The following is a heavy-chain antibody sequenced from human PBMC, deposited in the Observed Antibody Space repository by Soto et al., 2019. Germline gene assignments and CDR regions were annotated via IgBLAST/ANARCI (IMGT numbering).Heavy chain of an antibody. J-gene: IGHJ6*01. CDR2: INPNSGGT. CDR3: AKDVEGHSRTWNVFYYYGMDV. Sequence: QVQLVQSGAEVKKPGASVKVSCKASGYTFTNYYIHWVRQAPGQGLEWMGWINPNSGGTNYAQQFQGRVAMTRGTSISTAYMELSRLTSDDTAVFYCAKDVEGHSRTWNVFYYYGMDVWGQGTTVTVSS. V-gene: IGHV1-2*02. D-gene: IGHD6-13*01. CDR1: GYTFTNYY.